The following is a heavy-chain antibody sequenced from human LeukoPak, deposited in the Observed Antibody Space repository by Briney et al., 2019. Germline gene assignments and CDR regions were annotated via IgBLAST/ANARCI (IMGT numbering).Heavy chain of an antibody. D-gene: IGHD3-22*01. CDR1: GGSISSNRYY. Sequence: SETLSLTCTVSGGSISSNRYYWGWIRQRPGKGLKWIGNIFYTGSTYYNPSLKSRVTISVDTSKNQFSLKLSSVTAADTAVYYCARLDHSGYYHIDYWGQGTLVSVSS. CDR3: ARLDHSGYYHIDY. CDR2: IFYTGST. V-gene: IGHV4-39*01. J-gene: IGHJ4*02.